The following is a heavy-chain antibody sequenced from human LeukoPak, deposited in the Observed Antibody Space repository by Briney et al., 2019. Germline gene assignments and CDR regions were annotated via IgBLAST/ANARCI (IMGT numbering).Heavy chain of an antibody. D-gene: IGHD1-26*01. Sequence: SETLSLTCTVPGGSISGSHYFWGWIRQPPGKGLEWIGSIHYSGSTYYNPSLKSRLTISVDTSKNHFSLQLSSVTAADTAGYYCASSLSGGTNFWFDPWGQGTLVTVSS. CDR3: ASSLSGGTNFWFDP. CDR2: IHYSGST. J-gene: IGHJ5*02. CDR1: GGSISGSHYF. V-gene: IGHV4-39*02.